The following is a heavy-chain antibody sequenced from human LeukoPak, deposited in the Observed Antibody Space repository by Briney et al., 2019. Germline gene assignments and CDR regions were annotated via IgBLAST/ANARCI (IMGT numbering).Heavy chain of an antibody. V-gene: IGHV3-48*04. J-gene: IGHJ4*02. D-gene: IGHD1-26*01. CDR2: ISSSSSTI. Sequence: GGSLRLSCAASGFTFSSYSMNWVRQAPGKGLEWVSFISSSSSTIYYANSVKGRFTISRDNAKNSLYLQMNSLRAEDTAVYYCARDRGGSYSAIDYWGQGTLVTVSS. CDR3: ARDRGGSYSAIDY. CDR1: GFTFSSYS.